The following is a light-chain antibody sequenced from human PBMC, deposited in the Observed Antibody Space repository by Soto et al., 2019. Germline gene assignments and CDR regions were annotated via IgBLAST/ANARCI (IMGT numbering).Light chain of an antibody. CDR1: QSVSSSY. CDR3: QQYGSSPQT. J-gene: IGKJ5*01. V-gene: IGKV3-20*01. Sequence: EIVLTQSPGTLSLSPGERATLSCRASQSVSSSYLAWYQQKPGQAHRLLIYGASSRATGIPDRSSGSGSGTDFTLTISRLEPEDFAVYYCQQYGSSPQTFGQGTRLEIK. CDR2: GAS.